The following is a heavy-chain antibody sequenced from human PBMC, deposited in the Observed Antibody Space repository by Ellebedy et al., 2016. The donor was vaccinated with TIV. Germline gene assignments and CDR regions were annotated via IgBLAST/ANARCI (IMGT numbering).Heavy chain of an antibody. CDR2: ISSSSTTI. D-gene: IGHD6-6*01. CDR1: GFSFSAYN. V-gene: IGHV3-48*04. J-gene: IGHJ4*02. Sequence: PGGSLRLSCAASGFSFSAYNMNWVRQAPGKGLEWISHISSSSTTIYYADSVKGRFTISGDYAKNSLYLHMDSLRVEDTAVYYCARAVGGARRRYFDYWGQGTLVTVSA. CDR3: ARAVGGARRRYFDY.